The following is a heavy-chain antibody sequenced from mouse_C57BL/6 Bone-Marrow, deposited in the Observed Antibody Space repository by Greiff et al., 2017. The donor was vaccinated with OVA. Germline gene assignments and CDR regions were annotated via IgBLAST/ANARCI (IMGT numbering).Heavy chain of an antibody. CDR2: ISSGGDYI. D-gene: IGHD1-1*01. V-gene: IGHV5-9-1*02. J-gene: IGHJ2*01. CDR3: TRGEGGSSYLYYFDY. Sequence: EVQLQESGEGLVKPGGSLKLSCAASGFTFSSYAMSWVRQTPEKRLEWVAYISSGGDYIYYADTVKGRFTISRDNARNTLYLQMSSLKSEDTAMYYCTRGEGGSSYLYYFDYWGQGTTLTVSS. CDR1: GFTFSSYA.